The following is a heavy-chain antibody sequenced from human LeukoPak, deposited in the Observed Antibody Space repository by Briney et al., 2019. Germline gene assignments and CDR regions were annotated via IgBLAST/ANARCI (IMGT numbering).Heavy chain of an antibody. Sequence: SETLSLTCAVYGGSFSGYYWSWIRQPPGKGLEWIGEINHSGSTNYNPSLKSRVTISVDTSKNQFSLKLSSVPAADTAVYYCARRVLALYYFDYWGQGTLVTVSS. D-gene: IGHD3-3*01. V-gene: IGHV4-34*01. CDR3: ARRVLALYYFDY. J-gene: IGHJ4*02. CDR1: GGSFSGYY. CDR2: INHSGST.